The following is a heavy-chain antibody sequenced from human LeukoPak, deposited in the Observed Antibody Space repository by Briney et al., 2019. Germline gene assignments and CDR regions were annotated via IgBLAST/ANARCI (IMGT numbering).Heavy chain of an antibody. Sequence: PSETLSLTCAVYGGSFSGYYWSWIRQPPGKGLEWIGEINHSGSTNYNPSLKSRVTISVDTSKNQFSLKLSSVTAADTAVYYCARGRRSGYYYLDYWGQGTLVTVSS. J-gene: IGHJ4*02. CDR3: ARGRRSGYYYLDY. CDR2: INHSGST. V-gene: IGHV4-34*01. D-gene: IGHD3-22*01. CDR1: GGSFSGYY.